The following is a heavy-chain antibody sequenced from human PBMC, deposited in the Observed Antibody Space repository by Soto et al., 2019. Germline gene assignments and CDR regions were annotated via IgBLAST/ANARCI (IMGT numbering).Heavy chain of an antibody. J-gene: IGHJ6*02. Sequence: PGESLKISCKGSGYSFTSYWIGWVRQMPGKGLEWMGIIYPGDSDTRYSPSFQGQVTISADKSISTAYLQWSSLKASDTAMYYCARHGGTIFGVVTPGHYGMDVWGQGTTVTVSS. CDR2: IYPGDSDT. CDR3: ARHGGTIFGVVTPGHYGMDV. CDR1: GYSFTSYW. D-gene: IGHD3-3*01. V-gene: IGHV5-51*01.